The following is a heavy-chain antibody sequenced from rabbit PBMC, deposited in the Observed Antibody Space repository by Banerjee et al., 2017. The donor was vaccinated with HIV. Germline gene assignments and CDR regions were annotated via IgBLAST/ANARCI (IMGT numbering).Heavy chain of an antibody. CDR1: GFSFSSYYY. V-gene: IGHV1S45*01. CDR2: IYGGGSGST. Sequence: QEQLEESGGDLVKPEGSLTLTCTASGFSFSSYYYMCWVRQAPGKGLEWIACIYGGGSGSTYYASWVNGRFTISKTSSTTVTLQMTSLTAADTATYFCTRENYAGGADKGYEVDAFDPRGPGTLVTVS. D-gene: IGHD4-2*01. CDR3: TRENYAGGADKGYEVDAFDP. J-gene: IGHJ2*01.